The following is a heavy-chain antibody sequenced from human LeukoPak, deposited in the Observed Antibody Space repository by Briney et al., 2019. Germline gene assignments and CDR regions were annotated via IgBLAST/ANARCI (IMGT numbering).Heavy chain of an antibody. CDR3: AREIYSSSWYVSDAFDI. V-gene: IGHV1-18*01. CDR1: GYTFTSYG. CDR2: ISAYNGNT. D-gene: IGHD6-13*01. Sequence: ASVKVSCKASGYTFTSYGISWVRQAPGQGLEWMGWISAYNGNTNYAQKLQGRVTMTTDTSTSTAYVELRSLRSDDTAVYYCAREIYSSSWYVSDAFDIWGQGTMVTVSS. J-gene: IGHJ3*02.